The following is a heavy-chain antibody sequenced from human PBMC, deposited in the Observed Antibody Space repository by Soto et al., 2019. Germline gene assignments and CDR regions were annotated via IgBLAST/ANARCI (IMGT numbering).Heavy chain of an antibody. CDR3: ASRYCSGGSCYSGAFDI. J-gene: IGHJ3*02. CDR1: GYTFTSYG. V-gene: IGHV1-18*01. D-gene: IGHD2-15*01. CDR2: ISAYNGNT. Sequence: GASVKVSCKASGYTFTSYGISWVRQAPGQGLEWMGWISAYNGNTNYAQKLQGRVTMTTDTSTSTAYMELRSLRSDDTAVYYCASRYCSGGSCYSGAFDIWGQGTMVTVSS.